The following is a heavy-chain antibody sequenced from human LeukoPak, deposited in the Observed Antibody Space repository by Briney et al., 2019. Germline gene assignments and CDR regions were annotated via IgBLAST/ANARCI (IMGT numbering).Heavy chain of an antibody. CDR3: ARGPGGYCSSTSCYYYGMDV. CDR1: GGSFSGYY. CDR2: INHSGSI. J-gene: IGHJ6*04. Sequence: PSETLSLTCAVYGGSFSGYYWSWIRQPPGKGLEWIGEINHSGSINYKPPLKSRVTISVDTSKNQFSLKLSSVTAADTAVYYCARGPGGYCSSTSCYYYGMDVWGKGTTVTVSS. D-gene: IGHD2-2*01. V-gene: IGHV4-34*01.